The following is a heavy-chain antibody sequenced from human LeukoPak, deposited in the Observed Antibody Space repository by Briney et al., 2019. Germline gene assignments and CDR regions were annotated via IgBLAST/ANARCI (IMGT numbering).Heavy chain of an antibody. CDR2: IYPGDSDT. CDR3: ARQGSYFDY. Sequence: GEXLKISCKGSGSGFTSYWIAWVRRMPGKGREWMGIIYPGDSDTTYSPSFQGQVTISADKSISTAYLQWSSLKASDTTMYYCARQGSYFDYWAQGTLVTVSS. V-gene: IGHV5-51*01. J-gene: IGHJ4*02. CDR1: GSGFTSYW.